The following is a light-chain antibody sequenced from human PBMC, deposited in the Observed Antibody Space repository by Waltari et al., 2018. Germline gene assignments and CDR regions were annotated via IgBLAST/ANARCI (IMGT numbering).Light chain of an antibody. CDR2: LGS. J-gene: IGKJ1*01. Sequence: DIVMTQSPLSLPVTPGEPASISCRSSQSLLHSNGKNYLDWYLQKPGQSPQVLIYLGSNRASGVADRFSGSGSGTDFTLEISRVEAEDVGVYYCMQALQTPRTFGQGTKVEIK. V-gene: IGKV2-28*01. CDR3: MQALQTPRT. CDR1: QSLLHSNGKNY.